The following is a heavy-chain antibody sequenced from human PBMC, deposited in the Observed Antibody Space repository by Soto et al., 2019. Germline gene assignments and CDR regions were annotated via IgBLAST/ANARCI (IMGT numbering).Heavy chain of an antibody. CDR3: AREAGGYRPFDP. CDR1: GFTFSSYA. Sequence: HVQLVESGGGVVQPGRSLRLSCAASGFTFSSYAMHWVRQAPGKGLEWVAVISYDGSNKYYADSVKGRFTISRDNSKNTLYLQMNSLRAEDTAVYYCAREAGGYRPFDPWGQGTLVTVSS. J-gene: IGHJ5*02. CDR2: ISYDGSNK. D-gene: IGHD5-12*01. V-gene: IGHV3-30-3*01.